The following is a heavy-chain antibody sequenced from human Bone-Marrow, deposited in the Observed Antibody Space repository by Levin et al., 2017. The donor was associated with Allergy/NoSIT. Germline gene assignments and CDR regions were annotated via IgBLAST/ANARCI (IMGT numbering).Heavy chain of an antibody. J-gene: IGHJ4*02. CDR3: ARVGSSWAIDY. Sequence: ASVKVSCKASGYTFTGYYMHWVRQAPGQGLEWVGRINPNSGGTNYAQKFQGRVTMTRDTSISSAYMELSRLRSDDTAVYYCARVGSSWAIDYWGQGTLVTVSS. CDR1: GYTFTGYY. D-gene: IGHD6-13*01. V-gene: IGHV1-2*06. CDR2: INPNSGGT.